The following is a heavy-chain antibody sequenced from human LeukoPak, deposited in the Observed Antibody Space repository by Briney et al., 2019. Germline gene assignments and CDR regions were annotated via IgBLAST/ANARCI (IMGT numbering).Heavy chain of an antibody. CDR3: ARLGSYHDF. CDR2: IHSSGGS. J-gene: IGHJ4*02. D-gene: IGHD1-26*01. CDR1: GASISNYY. Sequence: SETLSLTCTVSGASISNYYWSWIRQTPVKGLEWMGHIHSSGGSSYYPSLKSRLTLSIDTSRNQLSLKLPSVTAADTAVYFCARLGSYHDFWGQGALVAVSS. V-gene: IGHV4-4*09.